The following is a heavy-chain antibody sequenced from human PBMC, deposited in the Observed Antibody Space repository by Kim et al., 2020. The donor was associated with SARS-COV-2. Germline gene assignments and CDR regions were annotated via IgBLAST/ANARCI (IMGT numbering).Heavy chain of an antibody. CDR3: AKDRVVRGIMGAFSS. V-gene: IGHV3-23*01. D-gene: IGHD3-10*01. CDR1: GFTFSSYA. Sequence: GGSLRLSCAASGFTFSSYAMSWVRQAPGKGLEWVAVISGSGGDKYYADSVKGRFTISRDNSKNTLYLQMNSLRAQDTAVYYYAKDRVVRGIMGAFSSWGQGTLVTVSS. J-gene: IGHJ5*02. CDR2: ISGSGGDK.